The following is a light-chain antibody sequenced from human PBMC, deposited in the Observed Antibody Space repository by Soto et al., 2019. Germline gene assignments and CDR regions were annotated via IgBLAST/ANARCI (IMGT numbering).Light chain of an antibody. J-gene: IGLJ3*02. CDR1: STYVGGYNY. V-gene: IGLV2-14*01. Sequence: QSVLTQPASVSGSPGQSITISCTGGSTYVGGYNYVSWYQQHPGTAPKLMIYEVSSRPSGVSNRFAGSKSGNTASLTISGLQAEDEADYYCCSYTSSSTWVFGGGTKLTVL. CDR3: CSYTSSSTWV. CDR2: EVS.